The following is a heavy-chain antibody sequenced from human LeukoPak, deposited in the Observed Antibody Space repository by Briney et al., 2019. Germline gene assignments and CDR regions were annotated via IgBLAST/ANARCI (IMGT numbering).Heavy chain of an antibody. CDR1: GPSISSYY. Sequence: SETLSLPCTVPGPSISSYYWSWIRQPPEKGLEWIGYIYYSGSTNYNPPLKSRVTMSVDTSKNQISLKLSSVTAADTAVYYCASTRTYCSGGSCYSHFDSWGQGTLVTVSS. J-gene: IGHJ4*02. CDR2: IYYSGST. D-gene: IGHD2-15*01. CDR3: ASTRTYCSGGSCYSHFDS. V-gene: IGHV4-59*08.